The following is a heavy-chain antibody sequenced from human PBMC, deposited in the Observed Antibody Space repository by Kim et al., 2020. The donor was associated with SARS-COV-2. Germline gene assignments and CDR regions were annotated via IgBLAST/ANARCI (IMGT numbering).Heavy chain of an antibody. J-gene: IGHJ4*02. D-gene: IGHD5-12*01. CDR3: ATAIAPEYSGYGLAGPFDY. CDR2: ISSNGGST. CDR1: GFTFSSYA. Sequence: GGSLRLSCAASGFTFSSYAMHWVRQAPGKGLEYVSAISSNGGSTYYANSVKGRFTISRDNSKNTLYLQMGSLRAEDMAVYYCATAIAPEYSGYGLAGPFDYWGQGTLVTVSS. V-gene: IGHV3-64*01.